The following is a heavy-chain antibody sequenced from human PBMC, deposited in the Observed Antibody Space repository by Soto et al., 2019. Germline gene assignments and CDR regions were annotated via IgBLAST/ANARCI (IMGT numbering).Heavy chain of an antibody. D-gene: IGHD6-13*01. J-gene: IGHJ6*02. Sequence: GASVKVSCKASGYTFTSYEINWVRQATGQGLEWMGWTNPDRGHTLFAQKFQGRVTMSRDTSTSTAYMELSSLTSEDTAVYYCARVGSPFYFHGLDVWGQGTTVTVSS. CDR2: TNPDRGHT. V-gene: IGHV1-8*01. CDR3: ARVGSPFYFHGLDV. CDR1: GYTFTSYE.